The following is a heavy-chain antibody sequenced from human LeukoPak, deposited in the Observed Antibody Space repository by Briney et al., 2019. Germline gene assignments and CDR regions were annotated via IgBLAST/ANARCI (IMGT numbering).Heavy chain of an antibody. V-gene: IGHV3-53*01. CDR2: IYSGGST. D-gene: IGHD6-13*01. J-gene: IGHJ4*02. CDR1: GFSVSSNY. Sequence: GGSLRLSCAASGFSVSSNYMSWVRQAPGKGLEWVSVIYSGGSTYYADSVKGRFTISRDNSKNTMFLQMNSLRAEDTALYYCARDGSSTWSRGGYCFDSWGQGTLVTVSS. CDR3: ARDGSSTWSRGGYCFDS.